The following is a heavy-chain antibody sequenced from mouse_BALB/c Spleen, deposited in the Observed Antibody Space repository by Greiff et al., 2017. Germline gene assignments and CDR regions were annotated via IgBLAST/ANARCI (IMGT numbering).Heavy chain of an antibody. D-gene: IGHD2-1*01. Sequence: QVQLKESGPGILQPSQTLSLTCSFSGFSLSTSGMGVSWIRQPSGKGLEWLAHIYWDDDKRYNPSLKSRLTISKDTSRNQVFLKIPSVDTADTATYDCARDGNYFDYWGQGTTLTVSA. CDR1: GFSLSTSGMG. CDR2: IYWDDDK. J-gene: IGHJ2*01. V-gene: IGHV8-12*01. CDR3: ARDGNYFDY.